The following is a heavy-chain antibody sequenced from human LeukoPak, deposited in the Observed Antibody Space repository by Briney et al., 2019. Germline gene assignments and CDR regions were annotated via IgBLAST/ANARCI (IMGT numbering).Heavy chain of an antibody. CDR2: ISGSGGST. V-gene: IGHV3-23*01. J-gene: IGHJ4*02. D-gene: IGHD3-9*01. CDR1: GFTFSSYA. CDR3: AKDRSLRYFDWPPRGY. Sequence: GSLRLSCAASGFTFSSYAMSWVRQAPGKGLGWVSAISGSGGSTYYADSVKGRFTISRDNSKNTLYLQMNSLRAEDTAVYYCAKDRSLRYFDWPPRGYWGQGTLVTVSS.